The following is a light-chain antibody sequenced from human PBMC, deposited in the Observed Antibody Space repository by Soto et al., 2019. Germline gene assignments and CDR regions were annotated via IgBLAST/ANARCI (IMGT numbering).Light chain of an antibody. CDR3: ASWDDSLNGVV. J-gene: IGLJ2*01. CDR1: SSNIGSNT. CDR2: SNN. V-gene: IGLV1-44*01. Sequence: QSVLTQPLSASGTPGQRVTISCSGSSSNIGSNTANWYQQLPGTAPKLLIYSNNLRPSGVPDRFSGSKSGTSASLAISGLQSEDESDYYCASWDDSLNGVVFGGGTKVTVL.